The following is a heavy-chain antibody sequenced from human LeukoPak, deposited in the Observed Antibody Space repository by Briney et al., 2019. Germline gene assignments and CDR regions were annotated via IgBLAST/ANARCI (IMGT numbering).Heavy chain of an antibody. CDR2: IYDGGST. CDR1: GGSISGYY. V-gene: IGHV4-59*08. CDR3: ARHFTMVRGVIITDYYYGMDV. J-gene: IGHJ6*02. D-gene: IGHD3-10*01. Sequence: PSETLSLTCTVSGGSISGYYWTWVRQPPGKGLEWIGYIYDGGSTNYNPSLKSRVTISVATSKNQFSLNLNSVTAADTAVYYCARHFTMVRGVIITDYYYGMDVWGQGTTVTVSS.